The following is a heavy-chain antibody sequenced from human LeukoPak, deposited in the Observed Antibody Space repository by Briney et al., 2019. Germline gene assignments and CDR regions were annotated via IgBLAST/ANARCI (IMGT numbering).Heavy chain of an antibody. Sequence: SETLSLTCAVYGGSFSRYYWRWIRQPPRKGLEWFGESTNHGRTNYNPSLKGRVTKSVDTSKNQSSLKLSSVTAADTAVYYCARASSSSYNWFDPWGQGTLVTVSS. J-gene: IGHJ5*02. V-gene: IGHV4-34*01. D-gene: IGHD6-13*01. CDR2: STNHGRT. CDR1: GGSFSRYY. CDR3: ARASSSSYNWFDP.